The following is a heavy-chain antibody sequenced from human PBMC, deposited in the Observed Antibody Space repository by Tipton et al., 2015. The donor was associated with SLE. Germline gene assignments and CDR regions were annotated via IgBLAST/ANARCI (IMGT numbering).Heavy chain of an antibody. CDR1: GGSISSSSYY. J-gene: IGHJ6*02. CDR2: ISYRGNT. V-gene: IGHV4-39*01. D-gene: IGHD1-1*01. Sequence: TLSLTCTVSGGSISSSSYYWGWIRQSPGMGLEWIGTISYRGNTYYNPSLKSRVTVSVDMSKNQFSLTLSSVTAADTAIYYCAKYNDEGYYYGMDVWGQGTTVIVSS. CDR3: AKYNDEGYYYGMDV.